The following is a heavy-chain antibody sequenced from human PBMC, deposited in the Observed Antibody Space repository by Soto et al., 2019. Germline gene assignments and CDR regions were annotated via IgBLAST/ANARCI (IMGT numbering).Heavy chain of an antibody. D-gene: IGHD6-25*01. CDR3: ARDVFFSSGFFDP. Sequence: SGGSLRLSCAASGFTASTNYMTWVRQAPGKGLEWVSVIYNDGSTHYADSVKGRFTISRDNSKNTLYLQMNRLRAEDTAFYYCARDVFFSSGFFDPWGQGTLVTVSS. J-gene: IGHJ5*01. V-gene: IGHV3-66*01. CDR1: GFTASTNY. CDR2: IYNDGST.